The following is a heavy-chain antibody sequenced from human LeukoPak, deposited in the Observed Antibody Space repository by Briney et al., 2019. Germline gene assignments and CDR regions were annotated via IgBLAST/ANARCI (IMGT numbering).Heavy chain of an antibody. CDR3: ARQVLIVGGRYGMDV. J-gene: IGHJ6*02. CDR1: GYIFNNYG. CDR2: ISPYRGDT. V-gene: IGHV1-18*01. Sequence: ASVKVSCKASGYIFNNYGISWVRQAPGQGLEWMGWISPYRGDTEYAQRSQGRVTMTTDTSTSRGYMEVRSLRSGDTAVYYCARQVLIVGGRYGMDVWGQGTTVTVSS. D-gene: IGHD3-22*01.